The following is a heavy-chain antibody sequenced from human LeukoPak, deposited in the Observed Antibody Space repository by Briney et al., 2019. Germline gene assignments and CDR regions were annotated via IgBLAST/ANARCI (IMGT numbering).Heavy chain of an antibody. Sequence: PGGSLRLSCAASGFIVSSNYMSCVRQAPGKGLEWVSVIYSGGRTYYADSVKGRFTISRDNSKNTLYLQMNSLRAEDTAVYYCARGNSGSHYVEYYYGMDVWGQGTTLTVSS. D-gene: IGHD1-26*01. CDR3: ARGNSGSHYVEYYYGMDV. CDR2: IYSGGRT. V-gene: IGHV3-53*01. J-gene: IGHJ6*02. CDR1: GFIVSSNY.